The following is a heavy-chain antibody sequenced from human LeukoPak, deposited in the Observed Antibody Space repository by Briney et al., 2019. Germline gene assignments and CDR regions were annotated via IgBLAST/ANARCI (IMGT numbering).Heavy chain of an antibody. Sequence: PGGSLRLSCAASGFTFRIFWMSWVRQAPGKGLEWVANIDQDGSEKYYVDSVEGRFTISRDNAKNSLYLQMNSLRAEDTAVYYCARDGGYCANGVCHYFEKLGQGTQVTVSS. CDR3: ARDGGYCANGVCHYFEK. D-gene: IGHD2-8*01. CDR2: IDQDGSEK. J-gene: IGHJ4*02. V-gene: IGHV3-7*05. CDR1: GFTFRIFW.